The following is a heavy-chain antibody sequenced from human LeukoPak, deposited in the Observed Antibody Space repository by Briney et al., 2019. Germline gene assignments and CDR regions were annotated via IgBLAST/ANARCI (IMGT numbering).Heavy chain of an antibody. CDR2: ISGNGGRK. CDR3: AKDPNGDYIGAFDM. D-gene: IGHD4-17*01. V-gene: IGHV3-23*01. CDR1: GITLSSYA. Sequence: PGGSLRLSCAASGITLSSYAMTWVRQAPGKGLEWVSAISGNGGRKLYADSVKGGFTISRDNSKNTLYLQMNSLTAQDTAVYHCAKDPNGDYIGAFDMWGQGTMVTVSS. J-gene: IGHJ3*02.